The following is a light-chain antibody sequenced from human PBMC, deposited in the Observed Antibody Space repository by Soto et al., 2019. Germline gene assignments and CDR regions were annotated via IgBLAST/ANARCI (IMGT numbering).Light chain of an antibody. J-gene: IGKJ1*01. CDR3: QKYNIARWT. V-gene: IGKV1-39*01. Sequence: DIQMTQSPSSLSASVGDRVTITCRASQSISSYLNWYQQKPGKAPKLLIYAASSLQSGVPSRFSGSGSGTDFTLTISSLQPEDVATYYCQKYNIARWTFGQGTKVDIK. CDR2: AAS. CDR1: QSISSY.